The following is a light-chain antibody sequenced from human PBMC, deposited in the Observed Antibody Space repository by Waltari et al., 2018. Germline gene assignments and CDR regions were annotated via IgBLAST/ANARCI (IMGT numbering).Light chain of an antibody. CDR1: QSIHSAY. CDR2: GTS. Sequence: TQSPSSLSASVGDRVTVSCRASQSIHSAYLAWYQHKPGQAPRLLIFGTSTRAAGIPDRFSGSGSGTDFTLTISRLEPEDFAVYFCHQYGPSLWTFGQGTKVEI. CDR3: HQYGPSLWT. V-gene: IGKV3-20*01. J-gene: IGKJ1*01.